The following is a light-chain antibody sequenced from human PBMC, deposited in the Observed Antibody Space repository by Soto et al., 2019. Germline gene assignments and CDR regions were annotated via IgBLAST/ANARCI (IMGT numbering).Light chain of an antibody. J-gene: IGLJ2*01. Sequence: QSVLTQPPSVPGAPGQRVTISCTGSSSNIGAPYDVNWYQQLPGTAPKLLIYDNNNRPSGVPDRFSGSKSGTSASLAITGLQAEDEADYYCQSYDNSLSGHVVFGGGTQLTVL. V-gene: IGLV1-40*01. CDR1: SSNIGAPYD. CDR3: QSYDNSLSGHVV. CDR2: DNN.